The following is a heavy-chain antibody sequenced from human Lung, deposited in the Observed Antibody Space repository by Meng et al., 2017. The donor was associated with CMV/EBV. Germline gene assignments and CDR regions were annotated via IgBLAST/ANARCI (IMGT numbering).Heavy chain of an antibody. CDR1: GFTFSSYG. V-gene: IGHV3-33*06. CDR2: IWYDGSNK. J-gene: IGHJ6*02. D-gene: IGHD2-2*01. Sequence: GESLKISCAASGFTFSSYGMHWVRQAPGKGLEWVAVIWYDGSNKYYADSVKGRFTISRDNSKNTLYLQMNSLRAEDTAVYYCAKDMGYCSSTSCSDYYYYGMDVWXQGTXVTVSS. CDR3: AKDMGYCSSTSCSDYYYYGMDV.